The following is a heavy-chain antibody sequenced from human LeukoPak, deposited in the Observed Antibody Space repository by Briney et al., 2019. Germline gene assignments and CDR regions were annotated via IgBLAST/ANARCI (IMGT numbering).Heavy chain of an antibody. CDR2: ILSDGSNV. J-gene: IGHJ4*02. V-gene: IGHV3-33*01. Sequence: PGGSLRLSCAVSGVTFSHSCMHWVRQAPAKGLDWVAVILSDGSNVTYVWSVNGRFPISRDNSKNTLYLQMNSLRAEDTAVYYCARDIGDCSSGRCYSDYIDYWGQGTLVTVSS. CDR1: GVTFSHSC. D-gene: IGHD2-15*01. CDR3: ARDIGDCSSGRCYSDYIDY.